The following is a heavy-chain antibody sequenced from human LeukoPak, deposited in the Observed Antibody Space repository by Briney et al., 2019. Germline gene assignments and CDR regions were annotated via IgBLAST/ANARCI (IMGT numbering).Heavy chain of an antibody. J-gene: IGHJ4*02. CDR1: GGSISSGGYY. Sequence: QTLSLTCTVSGGSISSGGYYWSWLRQPPGKGLEWIGYIYHSGSTYYNPSLKSRVTISVVRSKNQFSLKLSSVTAADTAVYYCARVKAAAAHRGVDYWGQGTLVTVSS. D-gene: IGHD6-13*01. CDR3: ARVKAAAAHRGVDY. V-gene: IGHV4-30-2*01. CDR2: IYHSGST.